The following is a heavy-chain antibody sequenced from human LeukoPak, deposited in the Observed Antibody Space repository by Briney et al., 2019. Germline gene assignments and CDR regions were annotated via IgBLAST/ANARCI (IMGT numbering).Heavy chain of an antibody. V-gene: IGHV1-69*04. CDR2: IIPILGIA. CDR1: GGTFSSYA. D-gene: IGHD1-1*01. J-gene: IGHJ4*02. CDR3: ATVAHWNDPYPGY. Sequence: GASVKVSCKASGGTFSSYAISWVRQAPGQGLEWMGRIIPILGIANYAQKFQGRVTITADKSTSTAYMELSSLRSEDTAVYYCATVAHWNDPYPGYWGQGTLVTVSS.